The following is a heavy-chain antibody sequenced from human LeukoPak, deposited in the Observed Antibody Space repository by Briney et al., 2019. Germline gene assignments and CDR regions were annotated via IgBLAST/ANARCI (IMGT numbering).Heavy chain of an antibody. CDR1: GGSISNYY. Sequence: SETLSLTCTVSGGSISNYYWNWIRQPPGKGLEWIGYAYYSGSTTYNPSLKSRVTISVDTSKNQFSLKLRSVTAVDTAVYYCARVYGYRYYYMDVWGKGTTVTVSS. CDR2: AYYSGST. V-gene: IGHV4-59*01. J-gene: IGHJ6*03. D-gene: IGHD5-18*01. CDR3: ARVYGYRYYYMDV.